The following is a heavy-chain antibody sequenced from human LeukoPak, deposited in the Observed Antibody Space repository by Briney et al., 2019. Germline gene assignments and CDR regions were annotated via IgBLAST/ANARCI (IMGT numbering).Heavy chain of an antibody. V-gene: IGHV3-23*01. Sequence: GGSLRLSCVASGFTFSIYAMTWVPQAPGKGLEWVSGISGGSESTYYADSVKGRFTISRDNSKNTLYMEMNNLRGADTAVYYCAKGWTAVGSWGQGTRVTVSS. J-gene: IGHJ5*02. CDR1: GFTFSIYA. CDR2: ISGGSEST. CDR3: AKGWTAVGS. D-gene: IGHD1-26*01.